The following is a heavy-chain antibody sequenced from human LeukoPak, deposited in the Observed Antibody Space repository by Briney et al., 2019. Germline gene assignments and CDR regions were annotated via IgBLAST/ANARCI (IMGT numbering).Heavy chain of an antibody. J-gene: IGHJ3*02. CDR2: IYTSGST. CDR1: GGSISSYY. V-gene: IGHV4-4*07. Sequence: SETLSLTCTVSGGSISSYYWSWIRQPAGKGLEWIGRIYTSGSTNCNPSLKSRVTMSVDTSKNQFSLKLSSVTAADTAVYYCARDWGSHPSDAFDIWGQGTMVTVSS. CDR3: ARDWGSHPSDAFDI. D-gene: IGHD3-16*01.